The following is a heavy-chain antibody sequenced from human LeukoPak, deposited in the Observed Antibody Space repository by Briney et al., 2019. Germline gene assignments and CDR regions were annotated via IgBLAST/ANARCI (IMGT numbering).Heavy chain of an antibody. CDR2: IYYSGST. CDR3: ARGRTVARESFDY. J-gene: IGHJ4*02. V-gene: IGHV4-39*07. D-gene: IGHD4-23*01. CDR1: GGSISSSSYY. Sequence: SETLPLTCTVSGGSISSSSYYWGWIRQPPGKGLEWIGSIYYSGSTYYNPSLKSRVTISVDTCKNQFSLKLSSVTAADTAVYYCARGRTVARESFDYWGQGTLVTVSS.